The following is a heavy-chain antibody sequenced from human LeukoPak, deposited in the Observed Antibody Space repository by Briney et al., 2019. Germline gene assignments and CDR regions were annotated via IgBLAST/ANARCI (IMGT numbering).Heavy chain of an antibody. Sequence: PGGSLRLSCAASGFTFSSYAMHWVRQAPGKGLEWVAVISYDGNNKYYADSVKGRFIISRDNSKNTLYLQMNSLRAEDTAVYYCAKLKDYVWGTNDAFDIWGQGTMVTVSS. J-gene: IGHJ3*02. CDR1: GFTFSSYA. V-gene: IGHV3-30-3*02. CDR2: ISYDGNNK. D-gene: IGHD3-16*01. CDR3: AKLKDYVWGTNDAFDI.